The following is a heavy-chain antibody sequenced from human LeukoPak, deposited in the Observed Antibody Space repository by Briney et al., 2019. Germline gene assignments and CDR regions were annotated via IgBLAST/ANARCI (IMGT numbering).Heavy chain of an antibody. V-gene: IGHV4-39*01. D-gene: IGHD6-19*01. J-gene: IGHJ4*02. Sequence: SETLSLTCTVSGGSISSYYWGWIRQPPGKGLEWIGSIYYSGSTYYNPSLKSRVTISVDTSKNQFPLKLSSVTAADTAVYYCARTSSGWQGSGFDYWGQGTLVTVSS. CDR3: ARTSSGWQGSGFDY. CDR1: GGSISSYY. CDR2: IYYSGST.